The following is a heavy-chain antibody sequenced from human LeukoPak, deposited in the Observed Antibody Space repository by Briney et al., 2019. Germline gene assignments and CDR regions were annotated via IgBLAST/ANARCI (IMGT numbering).Heavy chain of an antibody. CDR2: ISGSGGST. CDR3: AKQGVEEWLVRTGVFDY. CDR1: GFTFSSYA. J-gene: IGHJ4*02. Sequence: GGSLRLSCAASGFTFSSYAMSWVRQAPGKGLEWVSAISGSGGSTYYADSVKGRFTISRDNSKNTLYLQMNSLRAEDTAVYYCAKQGVEEWLVRTGVFDYWGQGTPVTVSS. V-gene: IGHV3-23*01. D-gene: IGHD6-19*01.